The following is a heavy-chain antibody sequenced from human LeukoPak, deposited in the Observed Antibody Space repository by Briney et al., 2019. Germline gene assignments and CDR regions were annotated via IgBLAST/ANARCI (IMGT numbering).Heavy chain of an antibody. CDR3: ARSGTYYDILTGYYNVIYYGMDV. V-gene: IGHV4-34*01. CDR2: INHSGST. Sequence: PSETLFLTCAVYGGSFSGYYWSWIRQPPGKGLEWIGEINHSGSTNYNPSLKSRVTISVDTPKNQFSLKLSSVTAADTAVYYCARSGTYYDILTGYYNVIYYGMDVWGQGTTVTVSS. J-gene: IGHJ6*02. CDR1: GGSFSGYY. D-gene: IGHD3-9*01.